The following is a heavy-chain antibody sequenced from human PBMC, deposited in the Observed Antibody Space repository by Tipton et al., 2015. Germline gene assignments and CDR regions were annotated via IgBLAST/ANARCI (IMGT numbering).Heavy chain of an antibody. J-gene: IGHJ6*02. CDR3: ARDRHSNGYYYYGMDV. D-gene: IGHD4-11*01. CDR2: ISASGDNT. Sequence: SLRLSCAASGFTFSHYALSWVRRGPGKGLERVSGISASGDNTHYADSVRGQFTISRDNAKNSLYLQMNSLRAEDTAVYYCARDRHSNGYYYYGMDVWGQGTTVTVSS. CDR1: GFTFSHYA. V-gene: IGHV3-23*01.